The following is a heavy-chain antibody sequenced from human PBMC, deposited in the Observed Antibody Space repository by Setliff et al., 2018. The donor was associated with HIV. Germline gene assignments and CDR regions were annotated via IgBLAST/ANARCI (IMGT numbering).Heavy chain of an antibody. D-gene: IGHD2-8*01. J-gene: IGHJ6*02. V-gene: IGHV3-74*01. CDR1: GISFGNHW. CDR3: ARPYTVWVYGMDV. CDR2: INADGSIT. Sequence: GESLKISCGASGISFGNHWMYWVRQAPGKGLVWVSRINADGSITDYADSVKGRFTISRDNAKNTLYMQMNSLRAEDTAVYYCARPYTVWVYGMDVWGQGTTVT.